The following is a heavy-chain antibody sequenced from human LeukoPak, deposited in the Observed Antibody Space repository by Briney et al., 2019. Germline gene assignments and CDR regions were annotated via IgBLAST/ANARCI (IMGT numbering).Heavy chain of an antibody. CDR1: GGFISRVNYC. J-gene: IGHJ6*04. CDR3: ARVPKSNNWPPRNYHYGMDV. Sequence: SETLSLTCTVSGGFISRVNYCWSWIRQPPGKGLEWIGYIYYTGSTDYNSSLKSRVTISVDTSKNQLSLKLSSVTAADTAVYYCARVPKSNNWPPRNYHYGMDVWGKGTTVTVSS. CDR2: IYYTGST. D-gene: IGHD1-1*01. V-gene: IGHV4-30-4*01.